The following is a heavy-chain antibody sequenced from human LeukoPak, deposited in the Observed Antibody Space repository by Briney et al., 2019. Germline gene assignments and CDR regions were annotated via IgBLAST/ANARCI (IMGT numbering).Heavy chain of an antibody. CDR2: IYYSGST. Sequence: SETLSLTCTVSGGSISSSSYSWGWIRQPPGKGLEWIGSIYYSGSTNYNPSLKSRVTISVDTSKNQFSLKLSSVTAADTAVYYCARHENGYTEDAFDIWGQGTMVTVSS. V-gene: IGHV4-39*01. CDR3: ARHENGYTEDAFDI. D-gene: IGHD5-24*01. J-gene: IGHJ3*02. CDR1: GGSISSSSYS.